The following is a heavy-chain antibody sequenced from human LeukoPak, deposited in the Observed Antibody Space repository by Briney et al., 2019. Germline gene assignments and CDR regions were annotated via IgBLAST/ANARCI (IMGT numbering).Heavy chain of an antibody. CDR3: ATRISYCSGGSCYSGDY. D-gene: IGHD2-15*01. J-gene: IGHJ4*02. CDR1: GYSISSGYY. V-gene: IGHV4-38-2*02. CDR2: IYHSGST. Sequence: PSETLSLTCTVSGYSISSGYYWGWIRQPPGKGLEWIGSIYHSGSTDYNPSLKSRVTISVDKSKNQFSLKLSSVTAADTAVYYCATRISYCSGGSCYSGDYWGQGTLVTVSS.